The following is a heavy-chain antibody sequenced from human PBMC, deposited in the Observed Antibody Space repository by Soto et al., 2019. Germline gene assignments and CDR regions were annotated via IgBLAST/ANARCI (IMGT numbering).Heavy chain of an antibody. J-gene: IGHJ5*02. Sequence: QVQLVQSGGEVKKPGASVRVSCKASGYTFNNYGISWVRQAPGQGLEWMGWLNTYNGNTNYAQKFQGRVSMTTDTSTSTAYMELRSLRSDDTAVYYCARDVLDSTSGDRRFDPWGQGTLVTVSS. V-gene: IGHV1-18*01. D-gene: IGHD6-6*01. CDR2: LNTYNGNT. CDR1: GYTFNNYG. CDR3: ARDVLDSTSGDRRFDP.